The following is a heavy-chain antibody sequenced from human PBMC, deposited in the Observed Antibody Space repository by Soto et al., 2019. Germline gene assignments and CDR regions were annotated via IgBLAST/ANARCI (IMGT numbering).Heavy chain of an antibody. J-gene: IGHJ5*02. CDR3: ARGGPRLLRFLEWLSQVGFDP. Sequence: PSETLSLTCTVSGGSVSSSSYYWYWIRQSPGKELEWIGYIYYNDKTNYNPSLKSRVTISVDTSKNQFSLKLSSVTAADTAVYYCARGGPRLLRFLEWLSQVGFDPWGQGTLVTVSS. V-gene: IGHV4-61*01. D-gene: IGHD3-3*01. CDR2: IYYNDKT. CDR1: GGSVSSSSYY.